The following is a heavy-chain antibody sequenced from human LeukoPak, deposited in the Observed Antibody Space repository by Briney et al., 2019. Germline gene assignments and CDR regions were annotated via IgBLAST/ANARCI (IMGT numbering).Heavy chain of an antibody. D-gene: IGHD6-19*01. CDR1: GGSFSDYY. CDR3: ARHVSSGWPFDY. J-gene: IGHJ4*02. Sequence: PSETLSLTCAVYGGSFSDYYWSWIRQPPGKGLEWIGEINHSGSTNYNPSLKSRVTISVDTSKNQFSLKLSSVTAADTAVYYCARHVSSGWPFDYWGQGTLVTVSS. CDR2: INHSGST. V-gene: IGHV4-34*01.